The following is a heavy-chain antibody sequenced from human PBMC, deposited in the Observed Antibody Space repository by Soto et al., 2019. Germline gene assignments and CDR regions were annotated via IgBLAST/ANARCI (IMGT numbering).Heavy chain of an antibody. CDR1: GGTVRISNL. Sequence: PSGTMSLTCIACGGTVRISNLGSWVRQPPGKGLEWIGEIYHSGSTTYNPSLKSRATISVDKSENQFSLRLKSVTAADTAVYYCASVGSDYDNSGYYLPWGPATLVTVSS. V-gene: IGHV4-4*02. J-gene: IGHJ5*01. D-gene: IGHD3-22*01. CDR2: IYHSGST. CDR3: ASVGSDYDNSGYYLP.